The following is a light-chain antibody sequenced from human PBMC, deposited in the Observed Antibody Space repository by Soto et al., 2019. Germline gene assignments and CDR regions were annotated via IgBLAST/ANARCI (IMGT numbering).Light chain of an antibody. CDR2: AAS. Sequence: IQLTQSPSSLSASVGDRVTITCRASQGIDKFLAWYQQKPGKAPKLLIYAASTLETGVPSRFSGNGSGTTFTLTIRSLQPEDFATYYCQQLDTDPYTFGQGTKLDI. V-gene: IGKV1-9*01. CDR1: QGIDKF. J-gene: IGKJ2*01. CDR3: QQLDTDPYT.